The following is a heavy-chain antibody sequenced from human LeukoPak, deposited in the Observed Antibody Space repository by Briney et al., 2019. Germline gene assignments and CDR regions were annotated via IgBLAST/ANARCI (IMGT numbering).Heavy chain of an antibody. J-gene: IGHJ4*02. V-gene: IGHV4-28*01. Sequence: SETLSHTCAVSGHSISSADWWGWLRQSPGKGLEWIGYVHDSGETHYSPSLKSRITMSVDKSKNQFSLKLTSVTDVDTAVYHCAKKRNGISYFDSWGQGTLVTVSS. D-gene: IGHD1-1*01. CDR3: AKKRNGISYFDS. CDR2: VHDSGET. CDR1: GHSISSADW.